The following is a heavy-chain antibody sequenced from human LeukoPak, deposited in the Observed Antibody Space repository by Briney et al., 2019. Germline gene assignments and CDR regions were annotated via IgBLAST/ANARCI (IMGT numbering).Heavy chain of an antibody. CDR1: GGSISSGGYY. D-gene: IGHD1-26*01. J-gene: IGHJ4*02. CDR2: IYYSGNT. Sequence: SETLSLTCTVSGGSISSGGYYWSWIRQHPGKGLEWIGYIYYSGNTYSNPSLKSRVSISVDTSKNQFSLKLSSVTAADTAVYYCARPKGRELPYYFDYWGQGTLVTVSS. CDR3: ARPKGRELPYYFDY. V-gene: IGHV4-31*03.